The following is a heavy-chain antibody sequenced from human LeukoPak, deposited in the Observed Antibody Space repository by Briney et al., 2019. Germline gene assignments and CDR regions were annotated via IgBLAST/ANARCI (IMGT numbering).Heavy chain of an antibody. Sequence: PGGSLRLSCAASGFTFSSYSMNWVRQAPGKGLEWVSSISGSSSYIYYADSVKGRFTISRDNAKNSLYLQTNSLRAEDTAVYYCARDSSEGTDYWGQGTLVTVSS. CDR2: ISGSSSYI. V-gene: IGHV3-21*01. CDR3: ARDSSEGTDY. J-gene: IGHJ4*02. D-gene: IGHD6-25*01. CDR1: GFTFSSYS.